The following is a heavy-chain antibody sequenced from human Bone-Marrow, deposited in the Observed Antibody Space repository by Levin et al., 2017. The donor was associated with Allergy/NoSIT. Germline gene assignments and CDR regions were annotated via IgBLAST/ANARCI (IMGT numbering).Heavy chain of an antibody. CDR3: ARTLGYCSGDGCYYYFDY. CDR1: GGSISRSTYY. CDR2: IDQSGNT. V-gene: IGHV4-39*07. J-gene: IGHJ4*02. Sequence: SETLSLTCTVSGGSISRSTYYWVWIRQPPGKGLEWIGSIDQSGNTYYSPSLKSRVTISVDTSKNQFSLRLTSVSAADTAVYYCARTLGYCSGDGCYYYFDYWGQGTLVTVSS. D-gene: IGHD2-15*01.